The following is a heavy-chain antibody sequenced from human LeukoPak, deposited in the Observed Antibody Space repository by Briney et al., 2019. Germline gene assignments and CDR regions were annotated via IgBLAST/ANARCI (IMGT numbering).Heavy chain of an antibody. V-gene: IGHV4-39*01. J-gene: IGHJ4*02. CDR1: GGSISRSSYY. CDR3: ARHDYGGNSVSDYFDY. D-gene: IGHD4-23*01. CDR2: IYYSGST. Sequence: SETLSLTCTVSGGSISRSSYYWGWIRQPPGKGLEWIGSIYYSGSTYYNPSLKSRVTISVDTSKNQFSLKLSSVTAADTAVYYCARHDYGGNSVSDYFDYWGQGTLVTVSS.